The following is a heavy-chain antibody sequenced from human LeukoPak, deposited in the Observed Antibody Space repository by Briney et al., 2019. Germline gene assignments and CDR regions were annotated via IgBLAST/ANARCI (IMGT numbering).Heavy chain of an antibody. Sequence: SETLSLTCTVSGGSISSYYWSWIRQPPGKGLEWIGYIYYSGSTNYNPSLKSRVTISVDTSKNQFSLKLSSVTAADTAVYYCARAILRAFDIWGHGTMVTVSS. CDR1: GGSISSYY. D-gene: IGHD4-17*01. CDR3: ARAILRAFDI. J-gene: IGHJ3*02. CDR2: IYYSGST. V-gene: IGHV4-59*08.